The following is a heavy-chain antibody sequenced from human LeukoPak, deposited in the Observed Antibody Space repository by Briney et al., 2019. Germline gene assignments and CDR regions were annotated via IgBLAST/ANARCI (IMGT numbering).Heavy chain of an antibody. CDR3: AKEAEYSTSGYFEY. CDR1: GFTFSTYA. CDR2: ISGNGGRT. D-gene: IGHD6-6*01. Sequence: GGSLRLSCAASGFTFSTYAMSWVRQAPGKGLEWVSAISGNGGRTYYADSAKGRFTISRDNSKSTLYLQMNSLRAADTAVYYCAKEAEYSTSGYFEYWGHGSLVTVSS. J-gene: IGHJ4*01. V-gene: IGHV3-23*01.